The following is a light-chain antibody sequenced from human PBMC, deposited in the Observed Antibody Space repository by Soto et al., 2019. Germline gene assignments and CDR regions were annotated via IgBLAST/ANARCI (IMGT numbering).Light chain of an antibody. Sequence: DVQMTQSPSTLSASVGDRVTITCRASQSISTWLAWYQQKPGKAPKLLIYKASSLESGVPSRFSGSGSGTEFTLTISSLQPDDFATYYCQQYNTYPLTFVGGTTVEIK. CDR1: QSISTW. V-gene: IGKV1-5*03. CDR3: QQYNTYPLT. J-gene: IGKJ4*01. CDR2: KAS.